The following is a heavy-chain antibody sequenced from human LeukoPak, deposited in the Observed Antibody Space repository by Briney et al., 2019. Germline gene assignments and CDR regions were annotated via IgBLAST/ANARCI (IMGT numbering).Heavy chain of an antibody. CDR3: ARGRVDRPVVGRYYYGSGSYQPYYFDY. J-gene: IGHJ4*02. V-gene: IGHV4-34*01. CDR1: VGSFSGYY. Sequence: SETLSLTCAGYVGSFSGYYWSWIRQPPGKGLEGIGEINHSGSSNYNPSLKSRVTISVDTSKDQFSLKLSSVTAADTAVYYCARGRVDRPVVGRYYYGSGSYQPYYFDYWGQGTLVTVSS. D-gene: IGHD3-10*01. CDR2: INHSGSS.